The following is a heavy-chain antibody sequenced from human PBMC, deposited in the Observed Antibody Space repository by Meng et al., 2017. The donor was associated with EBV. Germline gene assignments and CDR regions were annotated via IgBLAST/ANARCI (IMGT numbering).Heavy chain of an antibody. CDR3: VGTRTGTPDY. Sequence: VSLQESGPGLGKPSGTLSLTVSVSSGSISNSNWWSWVRQPTGKGLEWIGEIYHSESTNYNPSLKSRVTISVDKSKNQFSLKLSSVTAADTAVYYCVGTRTGTPDYWVQGTLVTVSS. CDR2: IYHSEST. D-gene: IGHD1-1*01. J-gene: IGHJ4*02. V-gene: IGHV4-4*02. CDR1: SGSISNSNW.